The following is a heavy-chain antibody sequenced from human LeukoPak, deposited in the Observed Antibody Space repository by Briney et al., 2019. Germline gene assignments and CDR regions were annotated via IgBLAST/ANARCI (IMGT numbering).Heavy chain of an antibody. Sequence: GASVKVSCKASGYTFTSYGISWVRQAPGQGLEWMGWISAYNGNTNYAQKLQGRVTMTTDTSTSTAYMELRSLRSDDTAVYYCAREKERFSSSWPFDYWGQGTLVTVSS. CDR3: AREKERFSSSWPFDY. CDR1: GYTFTSYG. J-gene: IGHJ4*02. CDR2: ISAYNGNT. D-gene: IGHD6-13*01. V-gene: IGHV1-18*01.